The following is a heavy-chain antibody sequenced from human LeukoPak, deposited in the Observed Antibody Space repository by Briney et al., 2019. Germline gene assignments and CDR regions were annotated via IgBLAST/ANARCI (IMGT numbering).Heavy chain of an antibody. Sequence: GGSLRLSCTASGFTFSSHSMSWVRQAPGKGLEWVANIKQDGSEKYYVDSVKGRFTISRDNAKNPLYLQMNSLRAEDTAVYYCARGSGWYFYWGQGTLVTVSS. V-gene: IGHV3-7*01. CDR1: GFTFSSHS. CDR2: IKQDGSEK. D-gene: IGHD6-19*01. CDR3: ARGSGWYFY. J-gene: IGHJ4*02.